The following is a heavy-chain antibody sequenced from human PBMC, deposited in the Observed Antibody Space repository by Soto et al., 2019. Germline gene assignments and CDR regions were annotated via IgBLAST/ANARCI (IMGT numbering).Heavy chain of an antibody. D-gene: IGHD2-15*01. J-gene: IGHJ4*02. V-gene: IGHV3-15*01. CDR2: IKSKTDGGAT. Sequence: GGSLRLSCAASGFTFSNAWMSWVRQAPGKGLEWVGRIKSKTDGGATDYAAPVKGRFTISRDDSKTTLYLQMNSLKTEDTAVYYCTTALVVVVAATVDYWGQGTLVTVSS. CDR1: GFTFSNAW. CDR3: TTALVVVVAATVDY.